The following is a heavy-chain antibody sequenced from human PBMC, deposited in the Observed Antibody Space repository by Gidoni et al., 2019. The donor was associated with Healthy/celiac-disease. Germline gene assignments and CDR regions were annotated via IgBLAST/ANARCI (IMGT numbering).Heavy chain of an antibody. J-gene: IGHJ5*02. V-gene: IGHV1-2*04. CDR1: GYTFTGYY. Sequence: QVQLVQSGAEVKKPGASVKVTCKASGYTFTGYYMHWVRQAPGQGLEWMGWINPNSGGTNYEQKFQGWVTMTRDTSISTAYMELSRLRSDDTAVYYCARERGPYCSGGSCLNWFDPWGQGTLVTVSS. CDR3: ARERGPYCSGGSCLNWFDP. CDR2: INPNSGGT. D-gene: IGHD2-15*01.